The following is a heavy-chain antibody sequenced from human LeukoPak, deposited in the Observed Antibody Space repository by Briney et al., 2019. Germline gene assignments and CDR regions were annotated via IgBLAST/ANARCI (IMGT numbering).Heavy chain of an antibody. Sequence: GGSLRLSCAASGFSFSSYNMNWVRQAPGKGLEWVSYITSSSSTIYFADSVKGRFTISRDNAKNSLYLQMNSLRAEDTAVYYCAKKRRPGDTAMVPTFDYWGQGTLVTVSS. CDR3: AKKRRPGDTAMVPTFDY. V-gene: IGHV3-48*01. CDR1: GFSFSSYN. CDR2: ITSSSSTI. J-gene: IGHJ4*02. D-gene: IGHD5-18*01.